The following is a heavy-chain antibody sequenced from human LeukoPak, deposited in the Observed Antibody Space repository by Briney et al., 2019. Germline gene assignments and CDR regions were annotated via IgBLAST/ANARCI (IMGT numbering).Heavy chain of an antibody. Sequence: PGGSLRLSCAASGFTFSIYWMSWVRQAPGKGLEWVANIKEDGSEKHYVDSVKGRFTMSRDNAKNSLYLQMNSLRAEDTAVYYRARWRGSWSFDSWGQGTLVTVSS. J-gene: IGHJ4*02. CDR1: GFTFSIYW. D-gene: IGHD2-15*01. CDR2: IKEDGSEK. V-gene: IGHV3-7*01. CDR3: ARWRGSWSFDS.